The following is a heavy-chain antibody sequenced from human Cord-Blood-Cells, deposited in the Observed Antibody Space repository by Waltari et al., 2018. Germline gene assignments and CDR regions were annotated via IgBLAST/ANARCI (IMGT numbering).Heavy chain of an antibody. CDR2: IYYSGST. V-gene: IGHV4-31*03. CDR1: GGSISSGGYY. J-gene: IGHJ6*02. CDR3: ARQRWELYYYYYGMDV. D-gene: IGHD1-26*01. Sequence: QVQLQESGPGLVKPSQTLSLTCTVSGGSISSGGYYWSWIRQPPGKGLEWIGYIYYSGSTYYNPSLKSRVTISVDTSKNQFSLKLSSVTAADTAVYYCARQRWELYYYYYGMDVWGQGTTVTVSS.